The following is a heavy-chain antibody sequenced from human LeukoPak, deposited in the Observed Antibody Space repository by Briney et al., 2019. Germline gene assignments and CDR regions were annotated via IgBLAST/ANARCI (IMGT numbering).Heavy chain of an antibody. Sequence: GGSLRLSCAASGFSVSSNYMTWVRQAPGKGLEWVSVIYTGGTTHYADSVKGRFTISRDNSKNTLYLQMNSLRAEDTALYYCASVVVTATNWFDPWGQGTLVTVSS. V-gene: IGHV3-53*01. D-gene: IGHD2-21*02. CDR1: GFSVSSNY. CDR2: IYTGGTT. J-gene: IGHJ5*02. CDR3: ASVVVTATNWFDP.